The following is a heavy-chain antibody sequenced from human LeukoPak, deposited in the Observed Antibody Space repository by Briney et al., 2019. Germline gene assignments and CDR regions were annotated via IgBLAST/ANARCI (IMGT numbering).Heavy chain of an antibody. CDR2: FDPEDGET. D-gene: IGHD1-14*01. V-gene: IGHV1-24*01. CDR3: ATDSGTSTRAIAY. Sequence: ASVKVSCKVSGYTLTELSMHWVRQAPGKGLEWMGGFDPEDGETIYAQKFQGRVTMTEDTSTDTAYTELSSLRSEDTAVYYCATDSGTSTRAIAYWGQGTLVTVSS. CDR1: GYTLTELS. J-gene: IGHJ4*02.